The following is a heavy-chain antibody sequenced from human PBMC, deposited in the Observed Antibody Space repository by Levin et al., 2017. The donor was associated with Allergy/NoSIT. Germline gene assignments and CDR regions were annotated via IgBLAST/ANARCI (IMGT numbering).Heavy chain of an antibody. Sequence: SQTLSLTCAVYGGSFRTYYWTWIRQPPGKGLEWIGEINHSGSTNYNPSLKSRVTISVDTSKNQFSLKLSSVTAADTAVYYCARGRKGIAARPGYYYMDVWDTGTTVTVSS. D-gene: IGHD6-6*01. V-gene: IGHV4-34*01. CDR2: INHSGST. J-gene: IGHJ6*03. CDR1: GGSFRTYY. CDR3: ARGRKGIAARPGYYYMDV.